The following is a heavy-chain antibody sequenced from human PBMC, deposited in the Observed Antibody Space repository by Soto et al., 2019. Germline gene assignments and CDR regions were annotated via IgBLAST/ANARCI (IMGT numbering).Heavy chain of an antibody. V-gene: IGHV3-23*01. CDR2: ISGSGGST. CDR1: GFTFTDYA. J-gene: IGHJ4*02. CDR3: ARDPYFDHVWASHLGH. D-gene: IGHD3-16*01. Sequence: PGPSLRLSCAAAGFTFTDYAMTWVRQAPGKGLDWVSSISGSGGSTYYTYSVKGRFTISRENSKNTLYLQMNSLRAEDTAIYYCARDPYFDHVWASHLGHGGQGTLVTVSS.